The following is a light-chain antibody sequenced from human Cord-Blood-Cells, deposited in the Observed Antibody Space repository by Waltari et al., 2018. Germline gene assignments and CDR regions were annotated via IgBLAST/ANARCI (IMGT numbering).Light chain of an antibody. CDR1: QSISSY. J-gene: IGKJ3*01. CDR2: AAS. CDR3: QQSYSTPFT. V-gene: IGKV1-39*01. Sequence: DIQMTQSPSSLSASVGDRVPITCRASQSISSYLNWYQQTPGKAPKLLIYAASSLQSGVPSRFSGSGSGTDFTLTISSLQPEDFATYYCQQSYSTPFTFGPGTKVDIK.